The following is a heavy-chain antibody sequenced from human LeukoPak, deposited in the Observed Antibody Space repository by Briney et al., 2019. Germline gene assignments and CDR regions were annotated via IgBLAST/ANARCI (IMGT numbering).Heavy chain of an antibody. CDR2: ISGSGGST. J-gene: IGHJ4*02. V-gene: IGHV3-23*01. CDR3: AKSSYYDASGYYREYYFNY. Sequence: GGSLRLSCVPSGFSFSNYAMSWVRQAPGKGLEWVSSISGSGGSTHYADSVKGRFTISRDKTKNTLYLQMNSLRAEDTAVYYCAKSSYYDASGYYREYYFNYWGQGTLVTVSS. CDR1: GFSFSNYA. D-gene: IGHD3-22*01.